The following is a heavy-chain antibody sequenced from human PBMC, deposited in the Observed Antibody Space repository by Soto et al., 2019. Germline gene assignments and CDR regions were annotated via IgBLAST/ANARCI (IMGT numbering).Heavy chain of an antibody. D-gene: IGHD6-6*01. V-gene: IGHV1-18*01. CDR1: GYTFTSYG. Sequence: ASVKVSCKASGYTFTSYGISWVRQAPGQGLEWMGWISAYNGSTNYAQKLQGRVTMTTDTSTSTAYMELRRLRSDDTAVYYCARGEYTVRYFDYWGQGTLVTVSS. J-gene: IGHJ4*02. CDR2: ISAYNGST. CDR3: ARGEYTVRYFDY.